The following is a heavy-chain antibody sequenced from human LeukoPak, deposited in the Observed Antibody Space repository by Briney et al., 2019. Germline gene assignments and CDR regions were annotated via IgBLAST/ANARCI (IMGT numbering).Heavy chain of an antibody. V-gene: IGHV4-31*03. CDR1: GGSISSGGYY. D-gene: IGHD2-2*01. CDR2: IYYSGST. Sequence: SQTLSLTCTVSGGSISSGGYYWSWIRQHPGKGLEWIGYIYYSGSTYYNPSLKSRVTISVDTSKNQFSLKLSSVTAADTAVYYCARRSRGEHQLLPYYFDYWGQGTLVTVSS. J-gene: IGHJ4*02. CDR3: ARRSRGEHQLLPYYFDY.